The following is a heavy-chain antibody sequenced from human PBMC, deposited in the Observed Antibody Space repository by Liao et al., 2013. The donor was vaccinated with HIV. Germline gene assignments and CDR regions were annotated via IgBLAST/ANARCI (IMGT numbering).Heavy chain of an antibody. CDR1: RGSMNSGNFF. CDR3: ARVSSGGGRDY. J-gene: IGHJ4*02. V-gene: IGHV4-61*02. Sequence: QVQLQESGPGLVKTLETLSLTCTVSRGSMNSGNFFWSWIRQPAGKGLEWIGRVSRSGTADYAPSLRRRVTISIDTSKNQFSLKLKTVTAADTAVYFCARVSSGGGRDYWGQGTLVSVSS. CDR2: VSRSGTA. D-gene: IGHD3-10*01.